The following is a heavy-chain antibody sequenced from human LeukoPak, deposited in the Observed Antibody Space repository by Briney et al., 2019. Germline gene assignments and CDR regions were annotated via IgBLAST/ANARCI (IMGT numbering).Heavy chain of an antibody. D-gene: IGHD5-18*01. J-gene: IGHJ4*01. Sequence: GGSLRLSCAASGFTVSSNYMSWVRQAPGKGLEWVSVIYSGGSTYYADSVKGRFTISRDNSKNTLYLQMNSLRAEDTAVYYCASEAAAMAKGFWGQGTPVTGFS. V-gene: IGHV3-66*01. CDR1: GFTVSSNY. CDR3: ASEAAAMAKGF. CDR2: IYSGGST.